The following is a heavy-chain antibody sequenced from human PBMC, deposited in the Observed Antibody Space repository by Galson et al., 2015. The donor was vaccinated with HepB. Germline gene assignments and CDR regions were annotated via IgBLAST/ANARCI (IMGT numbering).Heavy chain of an antibody. CDR3: ARTRNDIVGATKDYYGMDV. J-gene: IGHJ6*02. CDR2: ITPIFGTA. V-gene: IGHV1-69*13. D-gene: IGHD1-26*01. CDR1: GGTFSRYT. Sequence: SVKVSCKASGGTFSRYTISWVRQAPGQGLEWMGGITPIFGTASYAQKFQGRVTITADESTSTAYMELSSLRSEDTAVYYCARTRNDIVGATKDYYGMDVWGQGTTVTVSS.